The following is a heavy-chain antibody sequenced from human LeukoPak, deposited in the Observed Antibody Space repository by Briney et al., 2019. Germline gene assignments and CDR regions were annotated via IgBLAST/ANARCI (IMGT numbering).Heavy chain of an antibody. D-gene: IGHD6-6*01. CDR3: ARGSSPGLGMDV. CDR2: IYYSGST. CDR1: GGSISSYY. Sequence: SETLSLTCTISGGSISSYYWSWIRQPPGKGLGWIGYIYYSGSTNYNPSLKSRVTISVDTSNKQFSLNLSSVTAADTAVYYCARGSSPGLGMDVWGQGTTVSVSS. V-gene: IGHV4-59*01. J-gene: IGHJ6*02.